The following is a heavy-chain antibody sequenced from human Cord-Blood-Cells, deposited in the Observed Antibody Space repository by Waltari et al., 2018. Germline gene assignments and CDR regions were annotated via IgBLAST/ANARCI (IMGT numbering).Heavy chain of an antibody. J-gene: IGHJ1*01. CDR1: GFTFSSYG. CDR3: AKPSLLAEYFQH. V-gene: IGHV3-30*18. Sequence: QVQLVESGGGVVQPGRSLRLSCAASGFTFSSYGMHWVRQAPGKGLEWVAVISYDGSNKYYADSVKGRFTISRDNSKNTLYLQMNNLRAEDTAVYYCAKPSLLAEYFQHWGQGTLVTVSS. CDR2: ISYDGSNK.